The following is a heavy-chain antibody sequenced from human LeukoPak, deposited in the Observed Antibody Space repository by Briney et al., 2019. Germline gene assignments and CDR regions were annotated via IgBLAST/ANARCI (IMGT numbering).Heavy chain of an antibody. J-gene: IGHJ4*02. V-gene: IGHV5-51*01. CDR1: GYSFTSYW. Sequence: GEPLKTSCKGPGYSFTSYWIGWVRQKPGKGLEWMGIIYPGDSDTRYSPSFQGQVTISADKSISTAYLQWSSLKASDTAMYYCARQLAVSSINSDYWGQGTLVTVSS. CDR3: ARQLAVSSINSDY. CDR2: IYPGDSDT. D-gene: IGHD2-8*02.